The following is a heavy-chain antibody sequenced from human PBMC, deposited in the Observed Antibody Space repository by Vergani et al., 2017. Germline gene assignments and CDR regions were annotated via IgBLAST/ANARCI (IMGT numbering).Heavy chain of an antibody. V-gene: IGHV1-69*13. CDR2: IIPIFGTA. D-gene: IGHD6-13*01. Sequence: QVQLVQSGAEVKKPGSSVKVSCNASGGTFSSYAISWVRQAPGQGLEWMGRIIPIFGTANYAQKFQGRVTITADESTSTAYMELSSLRSEDTAVYYCAREGQQLVPEDLWGRGTLVTVSS. CDR3: AREGQQLVPEDL. CDR1: GGTFSSYA. J-gene: IGHJ2*01.